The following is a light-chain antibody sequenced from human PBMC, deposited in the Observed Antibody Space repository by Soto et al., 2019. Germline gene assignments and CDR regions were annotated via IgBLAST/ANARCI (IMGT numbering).Light chain of an antibody. Sequence: EIVLTQSPGTLSLSLGERVTLSCRASQSVGNSYVAWYQQKPGQAPRLLIFGTYNRAAGIPDRFSASGSGTDFSLTISRLEPEDFAVYYCQQYGSSPPDTFGQGTKLEIK. CDR1: QSVGNSY. CDR2: GTY. CDR3: QQYGSSPPDT. J-gene: IGKJ2*01. V-gene: IGKV3-20*01.